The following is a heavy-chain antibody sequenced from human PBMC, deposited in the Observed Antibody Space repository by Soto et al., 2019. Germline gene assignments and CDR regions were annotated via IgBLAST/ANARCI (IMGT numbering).Heavy chain of an antibody. J-gene: IGHJ5*02. V-gene: IGHV4-39*07. D-gene: IGHD3-22*01. CDR3: ARVSDDTKEGWFDP. Sequence: SETLSLTCTVSGGSISNPIYYWAWIRQPPGKGLEWIGSIFYNGNSYYNPSLKSRVTISVDTSKNQFSLKLSSVTAADTAVYYCARVSDDTKEGWFDPWGQGTLVTVSS. CDR2: IFYNGNS. CDR1: GGSISNPIYY.